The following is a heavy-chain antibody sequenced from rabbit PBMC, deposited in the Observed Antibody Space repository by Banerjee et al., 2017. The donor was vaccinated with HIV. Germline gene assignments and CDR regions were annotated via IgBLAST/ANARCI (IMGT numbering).Heavy chain of an antibody. CDR1: GFSFSSSYY. V-gene: IGHV1S45*01. CDR3: ASWGYGYSGYAYVTVL. Sequence: QEQLKETGGGLVKPGASLTLTCTASGFSFSSSYYICWVRQAPGKGLELIACIYAGSSCSTYYESWAKGRFSISKTSSTTVTLQMSSLTAADTATYFCASWGYGYSGYAYVTVLWGPGTLVTVS. J-gene: IGHJ4*01. D-gene: IGHD6-1*01. CDR2: IYAGSSCST.